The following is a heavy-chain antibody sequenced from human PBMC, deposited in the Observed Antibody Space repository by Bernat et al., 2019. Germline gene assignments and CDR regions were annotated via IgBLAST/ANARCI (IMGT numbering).Heavy chain of an antibody. D-gene: IGHD3-16*02. J-gene: IGHJ3*02. Sequence: EVQLVESGGGLVQPGGSLRLSCAASGFTFSSYAMHWVRQAPGKGLEYVSAISSNGGSTYYANSVKGRFTISRDNSKNTLYLQMDSLRAEDMAVYYCARGVWGSYRFETRGAFDIWGQGTMVTVSS. CDR1: GFTFSSYA. CDR2: ISSNGGST. CDR3: ARGVWGSYRFETRGAFDI. V-gene: IGHV3-64*01.